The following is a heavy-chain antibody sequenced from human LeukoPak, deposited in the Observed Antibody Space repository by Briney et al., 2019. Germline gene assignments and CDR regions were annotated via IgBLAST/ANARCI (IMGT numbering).Heavy chain of an antibody. CDR2: IIPILGIA. D-gene: IGHD4-17*01. Sequence: SVKVSCKASGGTFSSYAISWVRHAPGQGLEWMGRIIPILGIANYAQKFQGRVTITADKSTSTAYMELSSLRSEDTAVYYCARECDYGDYDYWGQGTLVTVSS. CDR3: ARECDYGDYDY. V-gene: IGHV1-69*04. CDR1: GGTFSSYA. J-gene: IGHJ4*02.